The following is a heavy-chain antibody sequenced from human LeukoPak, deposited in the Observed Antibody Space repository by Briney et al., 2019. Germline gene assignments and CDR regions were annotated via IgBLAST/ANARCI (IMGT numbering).Heavy chain of an antibody. CDR3: AKDASDFCDSYFDH. V-gene: IGHV3-33*06. Sequence: GGSLRLSCEASGFNFNNYGMHWVRQAPGKGLEWVAALWFDGSHEYYADSVKGRFTISRDNFKNTLFMEMNALTAGDTAIYYCAKDASDFCDSYFDHWGQGTPVTVSS. J-gene: IGHJ4*02. CDR1: GFNFNNYG. CDR2: LWFDGSHE. D-gene: IGHD4-17*01.